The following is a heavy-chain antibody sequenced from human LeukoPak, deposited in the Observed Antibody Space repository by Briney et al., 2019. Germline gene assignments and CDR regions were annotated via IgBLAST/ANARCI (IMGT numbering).Heavy chain of an antibody. Sequence: RPSETLSLTCTVSGGSISSGNYYWSWIRQPAGKGLEWIGRIYTSGSTNYNPSLKSRVTISVDTSKNQFSLKLSSVTAADTAVYYCARRRRILGNIVVVPAAALGRYYFDYWGQGTLVTVSS. D-gene: IGHD2-2*01. CDR3: ARRRRILGNIVVVPAAALGRYYFDY. CDR2: IYTSGST. V-gene: IGHV4-61*02. J-gene: IGHJ4*02. CDR1: GGSISSGNYY.